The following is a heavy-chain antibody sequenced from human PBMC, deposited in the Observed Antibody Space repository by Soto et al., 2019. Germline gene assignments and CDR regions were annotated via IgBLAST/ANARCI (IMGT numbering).Heavy chain of an antibody. V-gene: IGHV1-18*01. CDR3: ARGGDVNYYHAMDV. Sequence: QVQLVQSGGEVKKPGASVKLSCTASGYTFTSYGISWVRQAPGQGLEWMGWISAYNGKTNYAQNVQGRVTMTTETSTRTAYMDLRSLRSDDTAVYYCARGGDVNYYHAMDVWGQGTTVTVSS. CDR1: GYTFTSYG. D-gene: IGHD5-12*01. J-gene: IGHJ6*02. CDR2: ISAYNGKT.